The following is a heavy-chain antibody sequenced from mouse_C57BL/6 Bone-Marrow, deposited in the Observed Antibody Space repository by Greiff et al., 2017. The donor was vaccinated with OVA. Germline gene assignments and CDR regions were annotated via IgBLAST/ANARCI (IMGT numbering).Heavy chain of an antibody. CDR1: GFTFSDYG. V-gene: IGHV5-17*01. Sequence: EVKLMESGGGLVKPGGSLKLSCAASGFTFSDYGMHWVRQAPEKGLEWVAYISSGSSTIYYADTVKGRFTISRDNAKNTLFLQMTSLRSEDTAMYYCAPNYYGNSAWFAYWGQGTLVTVSA. D-gene: IGHD2-1*01. CDR3: APNYYGNSAWFAY. J-gene: IGHJ3*01. CDR2: ISSGSSTI.